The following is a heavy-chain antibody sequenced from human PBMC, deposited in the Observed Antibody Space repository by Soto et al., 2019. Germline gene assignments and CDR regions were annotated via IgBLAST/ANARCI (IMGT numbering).Heavy chain of an antibody. Sequence: GGSLRLSCAASGFTFSSYWMSWVRQAPGKGLEWVANIKQDGSEKYYVDSVKGRFTISRDNAKNSLYLQMNSLRAEDTAVYYCARDRYVGDYGDYSRSVYYYYYMDVWGKGTTVTVSS. CDR2: IKQDGSEK. D-gene: IGHD4-17*01. CDR3: ARDRYVGDYGDYSRSVYYYYYMDV. V-gene: IGHV3-7*01. J-gene: IGHJ6*03. CDR1: GFTFSSYW.